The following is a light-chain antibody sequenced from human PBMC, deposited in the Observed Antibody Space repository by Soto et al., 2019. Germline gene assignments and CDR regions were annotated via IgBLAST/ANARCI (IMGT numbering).Light chain of an antibody. Sequence: QSVLTQPASVSGSPGQSITISCTGTSSDVGDYNYVSWYQQHPGKAPRLIIYEVSNRPSGVSNRFSGSKSGNTASLTISGLQADDEADYYCAVWDDSLSGRVFGGGTKLTVL. CDR2: EVS. V-gene: IGLV2-14*01. CDR3: AVWDDSLSGRV. CDR1: SSDVGDYNY. J-gene: IGLJ3*02.